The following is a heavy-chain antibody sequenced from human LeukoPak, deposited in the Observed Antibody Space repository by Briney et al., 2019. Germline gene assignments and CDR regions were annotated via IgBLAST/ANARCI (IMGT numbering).Heavy chain of an antibody. CDR3: ARCGSSSYYYSYMDV. CDR1: GFTFSDYY. J-gene: IGHJ6*03. V-gene: IGHV3-11*04. CDR2: ISSSGSTI. Sequence: PGGSLRLSCAASGFTFSDYYMSWIRQAPGKGLEWVSYISSSGSTIYYADSVKRRFTISRDNAQNSLYLQMNSLRAEDPAVYYCARCGSSSYYYSYMDVWGKGTTVSVSS. D-gene: IGHD6-13*01.